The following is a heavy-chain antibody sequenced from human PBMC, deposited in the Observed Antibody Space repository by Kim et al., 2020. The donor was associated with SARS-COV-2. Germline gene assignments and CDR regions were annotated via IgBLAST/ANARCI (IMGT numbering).Heavy chain of an antibody. V-gene: IGHV4-38-2*02. Sequence: SETLSLTCTVSGYSISSGYYWGWIRQPPGKGLEWIGSIYHSGSTYYNPSLKSRVTISVDTSKNQFSLKLSSVTAADTAVYYCARGGRYYYDSSGYSAGNWFDPWGQGTLVTVSS. CDR3: ARGGRYYYDSSGYSAGNWFDP. D-gene: IGHD3-22*01. CDR1: GYSISSGYY. CDR2: IYHSGST. J-gene: IGHJ5*02.